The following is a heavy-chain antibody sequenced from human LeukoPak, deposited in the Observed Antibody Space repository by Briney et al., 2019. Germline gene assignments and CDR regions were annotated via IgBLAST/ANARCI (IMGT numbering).Heavy chain of an antibody. CDR2: IYYSGST. V-gene: IGHV4-61*01. CDR1: GGSVTSSIDY. CDR3: ARGGAAAGRNFDY. D-gene: IGHD6-13*01. J-gene: IGHJ4*02. Sequence: SETLSLTCTVSGGSVTSSIDYWAWIRQPPGKGLEWIGYIYYSGSTNYNPSLKSRVTISVDTSKNQFSLKLSSVTAADTAVYYCARGGAAAGRNFDYWGQGTLVTVSS.